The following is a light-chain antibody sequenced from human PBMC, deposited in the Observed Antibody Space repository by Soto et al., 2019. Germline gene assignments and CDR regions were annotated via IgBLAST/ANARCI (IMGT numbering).Light chain of an antibody. Sequence: EIVLTQSPDTLSLSPGDKATLYCRASQSVSSSNLAWYQQKRGQSPRLLIYGASSRATGIPDWFSGSGSGPDFTLTISILEPEDFAVYFCQHYGSSPWTFGQGTKVDIK. V-gene: IGKV3-20*01. CDR3: QHYGSSPWT. J-gene: IGKJ1*01. CDR1: QSVSSSN. CDR2: GAS.